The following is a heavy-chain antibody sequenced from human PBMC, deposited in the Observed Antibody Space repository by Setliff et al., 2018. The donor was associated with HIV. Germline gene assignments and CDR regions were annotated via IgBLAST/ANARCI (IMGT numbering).Heavy chain of an antibody. J-gene: IGHJ2*01. CDR1: GGSFSDNY. V-gene: IGHV3-11*04. CDR3: ARVPVMATITYWYFDL. D-gene: IGHD5-12*01. CDR2: ISRGGRTK. Sequence: LSLTCAVYGGSFSDNYWSWIRQSPGKGLEWISYISRGGRTKYYADSVKGRFTISRDNAKNSLYLQMNSLRAEDTTIYYCARVPVMATITYWYFDLWGRGTLVTVSS.